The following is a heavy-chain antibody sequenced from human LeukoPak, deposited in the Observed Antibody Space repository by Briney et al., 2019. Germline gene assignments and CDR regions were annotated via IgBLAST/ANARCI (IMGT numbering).Heavy chain of an antibody. D-gene: IGHD2-2*01. Sequence: ASVKVSCMASGYTFTKYGIRWVRQVPGQGLEWMGWISTYIGKTNYAQRFQGRVTMTTETSTTTAYMELKSLRSDDTAVYYCARGVPGALAGFDIWGQGTLVTVSS. V-gene: IGHV1-18*01. CDR2: ISTYIGKT. J-gene: IGHJ4*02. CDR3: ARGVPGALAGFDI. CDR1: GYTFTKYG.